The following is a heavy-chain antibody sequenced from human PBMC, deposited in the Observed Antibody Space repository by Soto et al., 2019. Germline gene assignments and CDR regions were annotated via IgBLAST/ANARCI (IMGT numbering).Heavy chain of an antibody. CDR2: IYYSGST. CDR3: FQAEDGIRDTVPVSAFLLNRSSDL. Sequence: GKGLEWIGYIYYSGSTNYNPSLKSRVTIPVYTSNNQFSLKLSSVTAADTSVFFFFQAEDGIRDTVPVSAFLLNRSSDL. J-gene: IGHJ2*01. V-gene: IGHV4-59*01. D-gene: IGHD2-15*01.